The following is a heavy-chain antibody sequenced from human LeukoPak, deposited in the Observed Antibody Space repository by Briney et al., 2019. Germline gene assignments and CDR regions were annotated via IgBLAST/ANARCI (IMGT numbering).Heavy chain of an antibody. D-gene: IGHD3-10*02. J-gene: IGHJ6*04. CDR2: IKQDGSEK. V-gene: IGHV3-7*01. CDR1: GFTFSSYG. Sequence: GGSLRLSCAASGFTFSSYGMSWVRQAPGKGLEWVANIKQDGSEKHYVGSVKGRFTISRDNAKNSLYLQMNSLRAEDTAVYYCAELGITMIGGVWGKGTTVTISS. CDR3: AELGITMIGGV.